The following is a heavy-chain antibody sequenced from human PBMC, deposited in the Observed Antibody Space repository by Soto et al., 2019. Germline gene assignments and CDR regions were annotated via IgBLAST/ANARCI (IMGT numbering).Heavy chain of an antibody. D-gene: IGHD2-15*01. CDR1: GGSISSGGYY. CDR3: ASFKVVAATHDYYYGMDV. J-gene: IGHJ6*02. Sequence: PSETLSLTCTVSGGSISSGGYYWSWIRQHPGKGLEWIGYIYYSGSTYYNPSLKSRVTISVDTSKNQFSLKLSSVTAADTAVYYCASFKVVAATHDYYYGMDVWGQGTTVTVSS. V-gene: IGHV4-31*03. CDR2: IYYSGST.